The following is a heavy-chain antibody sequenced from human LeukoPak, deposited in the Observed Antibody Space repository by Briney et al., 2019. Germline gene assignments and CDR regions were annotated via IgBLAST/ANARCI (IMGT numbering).Heavy chain of an antibody. J-gene: IGHJ4*02. D-gene: IGHD5-12*01. V-gene: IGHV1-69*04. CDR3: ARYSGYDLKYYFDY. CDR2: IIPILGIA. Sequence: GASVKVSCKASGGTFSSYAISWVRQAPGQGLEWMGRIIPILGIANYAQKFQGRVTITADKSTSTAYMELSSLRSEDTAVYYCARYSGYDLKYYFDYWGQGTLVTVPS. CDR1: GGTFSSYA.